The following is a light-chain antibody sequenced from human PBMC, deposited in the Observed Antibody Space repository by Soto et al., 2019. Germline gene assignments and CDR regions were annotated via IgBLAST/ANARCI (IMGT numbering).Light chain of an antibody. J-gene: IGKJ5*01. V-gene: IGKV3-15*01. Sequence: IVMKQSPAAVSVSPGQRATLSCRSSQSVSSNLAWYQQKPGQAHRLLIYGASTRATGIPARFSGSGSGTEFTLTISSLQSEDFAVYYCQQYHNWPITFGQGTRLEIK. CDR3: QQYHNWPIT. CDR2: GAS. CDR1: QSVSSN.